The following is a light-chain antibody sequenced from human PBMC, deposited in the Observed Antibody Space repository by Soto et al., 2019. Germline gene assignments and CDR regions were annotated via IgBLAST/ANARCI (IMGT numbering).Light chain of an antibody. CDR3: QSCDSSLSVV. Sequence: QSVLTQPPSVSGAPGQWVTISCTGSSSNIGAGYDVHWYQQLPGTAPKLLIYVNNKRPSGVPDRFSGSKSGTSASLTVTGLQADDEADYYGQSCDSSLSVVFGGGTKVTVL. J-gene: IGLJ2*01. V-gene: IGLV1-40*01. CDR1: SSNIGAGYD. CDR2: VNN.